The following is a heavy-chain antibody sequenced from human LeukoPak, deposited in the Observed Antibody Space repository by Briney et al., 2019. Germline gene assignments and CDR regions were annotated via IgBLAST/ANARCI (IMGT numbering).Heavy chain of an antibody. J-gene: IGHJ3*01. Sequence: GGSLRLSCAASGFTFSNALMTWVRQAPGKGLEWVGHIKSRTDGGTTDCAAPLKGGFTISRDDSKNTLYLQMNSLKTEDTAVYYCTTWDGVNWGQGTMVTVSS. D-gene: IGHD1-26*01. CDR3: TTWDGVN. V-gene: IGHV3-15*01. CDR1: GFTFSNAL. CDR2: IKSRTDGGTT.